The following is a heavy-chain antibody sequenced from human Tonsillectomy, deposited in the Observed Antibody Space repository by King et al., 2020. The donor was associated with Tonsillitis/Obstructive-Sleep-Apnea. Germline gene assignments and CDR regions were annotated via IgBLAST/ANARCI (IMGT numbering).Heavy chain of an antibody. V-gene: IGHV3-48*02. Sequence: VQLVESGGGLVQPGGSLRLSCAASGFTFSSYSMNWVRQAPGKGREGGSYISSSSSTIYYADSVKGRFTISRDNAKNSLYLQMNSLRDEDTAVYYCAGDGWGGPDWYFDLWGRGTLVTVSS. CDR3: AGDGWGGPDWYFDL. D-gene: IGHD3-16*01. CDR2: ISSSSSTI. CDR1: GFTFSSYS. J-gene: IGHJ2*01.